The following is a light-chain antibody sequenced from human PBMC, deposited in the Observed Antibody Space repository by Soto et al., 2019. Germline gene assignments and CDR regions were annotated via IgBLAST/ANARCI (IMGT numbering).Light chain of an antibody. V-gene: IGKV3-15*01. CDR1: QNVYNN. CDR2: DAS. Sequence: EIVMTQSPATLSASPGQGATLSCKAGQNVYNNLAWYQQRPGQPPRLLIYDASTRATGISARFSGSGYGTEFTLAIRSLQSEDFAVYFWQQCENWPLTFRGGPKVEIK. J-gene: IGKJ4*01. CDR3: QQCENWPLT.